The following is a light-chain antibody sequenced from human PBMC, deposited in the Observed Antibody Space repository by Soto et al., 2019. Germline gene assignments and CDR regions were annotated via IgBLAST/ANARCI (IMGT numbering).Light chain of an antibody. CDR1: QNIRSR. Sequence: DFQVTQSPSTLSASVGDRVTITCRASQNIRSRLAWFQQNPGKAPKLLIYDASSLESGVPQRFSGSGSGTEFTLTISSLQTDDFSTYYCQQDHSYWTFGQGTKVDIK. CDR2: DAS. CDR3: QQDHSYWT. J-gene: IGKJ1*01. V-gene: IGKV1-5*01.